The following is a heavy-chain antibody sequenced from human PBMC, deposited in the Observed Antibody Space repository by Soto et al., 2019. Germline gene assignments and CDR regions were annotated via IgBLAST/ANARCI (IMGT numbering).Heavy chain of an antibody. D-gene: IGHD3-22*01. CDR3: ARDRLYYDSSGYYFIYYYGMDV. CDR2: ISAYNGNT. V-gene: IGHV1-18*01. CDR1: GYTFTSYG. Sequence: ASVKVSCKASGYTFTSYGISWVRQAPGQGLEWMGWISAYNGNTNYAQKLQGRVTMTTDTSTSTAYMELRSLRSDDTAVCYCARDRLYYDSSGYYFIYYYGMDVWGQGTTVTVSS. J-gene: IGHJ6*02.